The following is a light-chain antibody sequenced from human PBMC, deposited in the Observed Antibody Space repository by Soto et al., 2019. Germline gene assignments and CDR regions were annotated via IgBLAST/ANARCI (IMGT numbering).Light chain of an antibody. CDR2: KAS. J-gene: IGKJ1*01. V-gene: IGKV1-5*03. Sequence: DIQMTQSPSTLSAFVGDRVTITCRASQTISSWLAWYQQKPGKAHKLLIYKASTLKSGVPSRFSGSGSGTEFTLTISSLQPDDFATYYCQHYNSYSEAFGQGTKVDIK. CDR1: QTISSW. CDR3: QHYNSYSEA.